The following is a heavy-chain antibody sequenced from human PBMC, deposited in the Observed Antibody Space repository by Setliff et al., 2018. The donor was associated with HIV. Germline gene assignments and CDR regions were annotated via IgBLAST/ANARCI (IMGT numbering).Heavy chain of an antibody. CDR1: GYTFTNYG. V-gene: IGHV1-18*01. J-gene: IGHJ4*02. CDR2: ISSYNGNT. Sequence: ASVKVSCKASGYTFTNYGISWVRQAPGQGLEWMGWISSYNGNTNYAQEFQGRLSMTTDTSTSTAYMELRSLRSDDTAVYYCARGEAVAGRGAPPSFDYWGQGTLVTVSS. CDR3: ARGEAVAGRGAPPSFDY. D-gene: IGHD6-19*01.